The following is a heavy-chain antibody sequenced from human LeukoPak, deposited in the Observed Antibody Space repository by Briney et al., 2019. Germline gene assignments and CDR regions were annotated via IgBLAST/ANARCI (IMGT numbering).Heavy chain of an antibody. D-gene: IGHD6-19*01. Sequence: SVTVSCKASGGTFSSYAISWVRQAPGQGLEWMGGIIPIFGTANYAQKFQGRVTITADESTSTAYMELSSLRSEDTAVYYCARAVNRAYGSIAVAGMSDIWGQGTMVTVSS. V-gene: IGHV1-69*13. CDR3: ARAVNRAYGSIAVAGMSDI. CDR1: GGTFSSYA. J-gene: IGHJ3*02. CDR2: IIPIFGTA.